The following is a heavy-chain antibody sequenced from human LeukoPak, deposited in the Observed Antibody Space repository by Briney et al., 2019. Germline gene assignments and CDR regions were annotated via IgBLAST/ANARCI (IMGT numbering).Heavy chain of an antibody. CDR1: GYTFTGYY. V-gene: IGHV1-2*02. CDR3: ARFIAAAGTFYYYYVDV. J-gene: IGHJ6*03. CDR2: INPNSGGT. Sequence: ASVKVSCKASGYTFTGYYMHWVRQAPGQGLEWMGWINPNSGGTNYAQKFQGRVTMTRDTSISTAYMELSRLRSDDTAVYYCARFIAAAGTFYYYYVDVWGKGTTVTVSS. D-gene: IGHD6-13*01.